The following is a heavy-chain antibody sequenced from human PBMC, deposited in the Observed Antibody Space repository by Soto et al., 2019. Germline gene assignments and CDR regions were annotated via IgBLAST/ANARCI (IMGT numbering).Heavy chain of an antibody. V-gene: IGHV1-46*01. CDR2: INPSGGST. CDR3: ARESPLRNDVFFDAFDI. CDR1: GYTFTSYY. Sequence: ASVKVSCKASGYTFTSYYMHWVRQAPGQGFEWMGIINPSGGSTSYAQKFQGRVTMTRDTSTSTVYMELSSLRSEDTAVYYCARESPLRNDVFFDAFDIWGQGTMVTVSS. D-gene: IGHD1-1*01. J-gene: IGHJ3*02.